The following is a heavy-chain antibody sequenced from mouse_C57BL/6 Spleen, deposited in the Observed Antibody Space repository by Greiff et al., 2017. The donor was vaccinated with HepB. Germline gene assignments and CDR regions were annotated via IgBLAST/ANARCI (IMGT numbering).Heavy chain of an antibody. V-gene: IGHV1-61*01. Sequence: VQLQQPGAELVRPGSSVKLSCKASGYTFTSYWMDWVKQRPGQGLEWIGNIYPSDSETHYNQKFKDKATLTVDKSSSTAYMQLISLTSEDSAVYYCATYYGSSFDYWGQGTTLTVSS. CDR3: ATYYGSSFDY. J-gene: IGHJ2*01. CDR2: IYPSDSET. D-gene: IGHD1-1*01. CDR1: GYTFTSYW.